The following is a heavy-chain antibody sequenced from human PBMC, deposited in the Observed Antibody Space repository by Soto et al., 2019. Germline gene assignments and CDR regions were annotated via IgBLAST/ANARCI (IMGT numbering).Heavy chain of an antibody. D-gene: IGHD6-19*01. V-gene: IGHV5-51*01. CDR3: ARLKRAIAVAGPHYYYGMDV. CDR2: IYPGDSDT. J-gene: IGHJ6*02. Sequence: GESLKISCKGSGYSFTSYWIGWVRQMPGKGLEWMGIIYPGDSDTRYSPSFQGQVTISADKSISTAYLQWSSLKASDTAMYYCARLKRAIAVAGPHYYYGMDVWGQGTTVTVPS. CDR1: GYSFTSYW.